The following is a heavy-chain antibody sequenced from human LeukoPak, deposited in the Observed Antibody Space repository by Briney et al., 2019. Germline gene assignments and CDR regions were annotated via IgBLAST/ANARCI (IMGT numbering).Heavy chain of an antibody. D-gene: IGHD3-3*01. V-gene: IGHV3-66*02. CDR3: ARDQRRFVYYYMDV. CDR2: IYSGGST. CDR1: GFSLSSNY. Sequence: GGSLRLSCAASGFSLSSNYITWVRQAPGKGLEYVSVIYSGGSTYYAESVKGRFTISRDNSKNTLYFQMNSLRAEDTAVYYCARDQRRFVYYYMDVWGKGTTVTVSS. J-gene: IGHJ6*03.